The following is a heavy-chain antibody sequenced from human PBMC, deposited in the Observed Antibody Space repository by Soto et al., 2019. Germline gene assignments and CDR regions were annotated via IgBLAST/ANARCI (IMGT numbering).Heavy chain of an antibody. D-gene: IGHD2-15*01. V-gene: IGHV3-11*06. CDR1: GFTFSDYY. CDR2: SSNSGTYS. CDR3: VRDWWGFDY. J-gene: IGHJ4*02. Sequence: GGSLRLSCEGSGFTFSDYYISWIRQAPGKGLEWISYSSNSGTYSKYADSVKGRFFISRDNTKNLLYLQMNSLRPEDTAVYYCVRDWWGFDYWGQGTPVTVSS.